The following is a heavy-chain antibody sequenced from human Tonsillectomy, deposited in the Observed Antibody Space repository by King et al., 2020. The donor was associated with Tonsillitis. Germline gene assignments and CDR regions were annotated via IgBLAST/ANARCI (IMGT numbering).Heavy chain of an antibody. CDR3: ARGQTGRDGYNPYWYFDL. CDR2: IYRGGNT. J-gene: IGHJ2*01. Sequence: VQLVESGGGLIQPGGSLRLSCAASGFTVSGNYMSWVRQAPGKRLDWVPVIYRGGNTYYADSVKGRFTISRDSSNNTLYLQMNSLRPEDTAVYYCARGQTGRDGYNPYWYFDLWGRGTLVTVSS. D-gene: IGHD5-24*01. V-gene: IGHV3-53*01. CDR1: GFTVSGNY.